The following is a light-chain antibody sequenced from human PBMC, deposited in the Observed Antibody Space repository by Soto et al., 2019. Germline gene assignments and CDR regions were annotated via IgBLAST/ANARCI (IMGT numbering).Light chain of an antibody. CDR1: QSVSSY. Sequence: EIVLTQSPATLSLSPGERANLSCRASQSVSSYLAWYQQKPGQAPRILIYDASNRATGIPARFSGSGSGTDFTLTISSLEPEDFAVYYCQQRSNWPPITFGQGTRLEIK. CDR3: QQRSNWPPIT. J-gene: IGKJ5*01. CDR2: DAS. V-gene: IGKV3-11*01.